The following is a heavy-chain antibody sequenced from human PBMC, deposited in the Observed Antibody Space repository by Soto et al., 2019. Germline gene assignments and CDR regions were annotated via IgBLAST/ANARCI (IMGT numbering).Heavy chain of an antibody. D-gene: IGHD1-26*01. Sequence: QVQLVESGGGVVQPGRSLRLSCAASGFTFSNYAVHWVRQAPGKGLEWVAIISYDGSNKYYADSVKGRFTISRDNSKNPLYLQMNSLRTEDTAMYYCTRDRNSGTYGAGNWFDPWGQGTLVTVSS. CDR1: GFTFSNYA. V-gene: IGHV3-30-3*01. CDR3: TRDRNSGTYGAGNWFDP. J-gene: IGHJ5*02. CDR2: ISYDGSNK.